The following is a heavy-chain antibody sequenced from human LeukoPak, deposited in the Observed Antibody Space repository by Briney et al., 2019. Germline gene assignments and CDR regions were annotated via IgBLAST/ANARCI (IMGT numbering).Heavy chain of an antibody. CDR2: VHHSGST. CDR3: ARLYYYGSGSYLSGFDI. V-gene: IGHV4-39*01. Sequence: SETLSLTCTVSGDSISSSSYYWGWIRPPPGKGLEWIGSVHHSGSTYYPPSLKSRVTISVDTSKNQFSLKLSSVTAADTAVYQCARLYYYGSGSYLSGFDIWGQGTMVTVSS. CDR1: GDSISSSSYY. J-gene: IGHJ3*02. D-gene: IGHD3-10*01.